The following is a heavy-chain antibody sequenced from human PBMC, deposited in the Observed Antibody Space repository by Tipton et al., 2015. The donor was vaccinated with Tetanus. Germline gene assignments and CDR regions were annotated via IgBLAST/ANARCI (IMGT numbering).Heavy chain of an antibody. J-gene: IGHJ6*02. V-gene: IGHV6-1*01. CDR2: TYYRSKWYN. CDR1: GDSVSSNSAA. D-gene: IGHD5-24*01. Sequence: GLVKPSQTLSLTCAISGDSVSSNSAAWNWIRQSPSRGLEWLGRTYYRSKWYNDYAVSVKGRITINPDTSKNQFSLQLNSVTPEDTAVYSCARSGGMATIGEKYYYYGMDVWGQGTTVTVSS. CDR3: ARSGGMATIGEKYYYYGMDV.